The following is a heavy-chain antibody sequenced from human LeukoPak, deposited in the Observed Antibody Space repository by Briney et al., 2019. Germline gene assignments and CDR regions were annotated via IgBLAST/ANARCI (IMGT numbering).Heavy chain of an antibody. CDR3: ARGLPSRITMIVVVPRPFDY. CDR2: INHSGST. Sequence: SETLSLTCAVYGGSFSGYYWSWIRQPPGKGLEWIGEINHSGSTNYNPSLKSRVTISVDTSKNQFSLKLSSVTAADTAVYYCARGLPSRITMIVVVPRPFDYWGRGTLVTVSS. V-gene: IGHV4-34*01. CDR1: GGSFSGYY. D-gene: IGHD3-22*01. J-gene: IGHJ4*02.